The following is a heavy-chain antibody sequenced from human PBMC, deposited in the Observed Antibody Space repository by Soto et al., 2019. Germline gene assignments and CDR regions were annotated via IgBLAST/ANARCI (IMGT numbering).Heavy chain of an antibody. V-gene: IGHV3-33*01. D-gene: IGHD6-19*01. CDR1: GFPFSSYC. J-gene: IGHJ6*02. CDR3: ARTIAVAGTGYYYGMDV. CDR2: IWYDGSNK. Sequence: GGSLSLSCAASGFPFSSYCMHWVRQAPGKGLEWVAVIWYDGSNKYYADSVKGRFTISRDNSKNTLYLQMNSLRAEDTAAYYCARTIAVAGTGYYYGMDVWGQGTTVTVSS.